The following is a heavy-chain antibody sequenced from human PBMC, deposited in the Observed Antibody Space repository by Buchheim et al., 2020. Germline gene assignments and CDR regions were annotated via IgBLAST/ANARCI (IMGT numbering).Heavy chain of an antibody. CDR3: VRELNVGVFDY. J-gene: IGHJ4*02. CDR1: GFTSSSYT. V-gene: IGHV3-21*01. CDR2: ISTGSSYM. Sequence: EVQLVESGGGLVKTGGSLRLSCAGSGFTSSSYTMNWVRQAPGKGLKWVSSISTGSSYMYYAASVKARFTISRDNAKNTLYLHLNSLRAEDTAVYYCVRELNVGVFDYWGQGAL. D-gene: IGHD1-26*01.